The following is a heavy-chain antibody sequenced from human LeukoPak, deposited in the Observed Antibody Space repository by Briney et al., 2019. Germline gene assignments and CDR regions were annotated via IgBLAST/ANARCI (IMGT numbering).Heavy chain of an antibody. CDR2: ISGSGGST. CDR1: GFTFSSYA. Sequence: GGSLRLSCAASGFTFSSYAMSWVRQAPGKGLEWVSAISGSGGSTYYADSVKGRFTISRDNAKNSLYLQMNSLRAEDTAVYYCARDAYSSGWYDYWGQGTLVTVSS. J-gene: IGHJ4*02. CDR3: ARDAYSSGWYDY. V-gene: IGHV3-23*01. D-gene: IGHD6-19*01.